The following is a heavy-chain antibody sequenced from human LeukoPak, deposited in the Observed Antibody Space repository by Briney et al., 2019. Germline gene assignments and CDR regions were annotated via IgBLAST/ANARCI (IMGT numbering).Heavy chain of an antibody. D-gene: IGHD2-15*01. Sequence: SETLSLTCTVSGGSISSSSYYWGWIRQPPGKGLEWIGSIYYSGSTYYNPSLKSRVTISVDTSKNQFSLKLSSVTAADTAVYYCARGMEADMNYWFDPWGQGTLVTVSS. V-gene: IGHV4-39*07. J-gene: IGHJ5*02. CDR1: GGSISSSSYY. CDR3: ARGMEADMNYWFDP. CDR2: IYYSGST.